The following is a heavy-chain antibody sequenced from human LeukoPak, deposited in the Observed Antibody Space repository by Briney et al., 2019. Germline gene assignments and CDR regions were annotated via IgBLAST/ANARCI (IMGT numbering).Heavy chain of an antibody. CDR3: TKSPYFYNSGRSVDV. Sequence: GGSLRLSCAASGFTFSNYGMSWVRQAPGKGLEWVSGISGSGGTTYYADSVKGRFTISRDSAKNMLFLQMNRLRAEDTAVYYCTKSPYFYNSGRSVDVWGKGTTVTVSS. D-gene: IGHD3-10*01. CDR2: ISGSGGTT. V-gene: IGHV3-23*01. J-gene: IGHJ6*04. CDR1: GFTFSNYG.